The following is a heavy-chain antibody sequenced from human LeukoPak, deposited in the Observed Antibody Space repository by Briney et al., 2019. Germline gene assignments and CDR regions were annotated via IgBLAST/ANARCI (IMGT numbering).Heavy chain of an antibody. CDR2: ISSSSSTT. Sequence: PGGSLRLSCAASGVTFSSYSMNWVRQAPGKGLEWVSYISSSSSTTYYADSVKGRFTISRDNAKNSLYLQMNSLRAEDTAVYYCARDKSCGGDCYSEYFQHWGQGTLVTVSS. V-gene: IGHV3-48*01. CDR3: ARDKSCGGDCYSEYFQH. CDR1: GVTFSSYS. J-gene: IGHJ1*01. D-gene: IGHD2-21*01.